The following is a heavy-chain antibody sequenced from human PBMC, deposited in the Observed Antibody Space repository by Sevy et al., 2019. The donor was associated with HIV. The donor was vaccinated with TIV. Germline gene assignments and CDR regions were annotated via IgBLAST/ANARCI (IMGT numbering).Heavy chain of an antibody. Sequence: GGSLRLSCAASGFTVSRNFMSWIRQAPGKGLEWVSIIYSDGTTFYADSVEGLFTISRDNSRNTLYLQMDTLRAEDTAVYYCVGADRPNQFDFWGQGTLVTVSS. V-gene: IGHV3-53*01. J-gene: IGHJ4*02. D-gene: IGHD6-6*01. CDR3: VGADRPNQFDF. CDR1: GFTVSRNF. CDR2: IYSDGTT.